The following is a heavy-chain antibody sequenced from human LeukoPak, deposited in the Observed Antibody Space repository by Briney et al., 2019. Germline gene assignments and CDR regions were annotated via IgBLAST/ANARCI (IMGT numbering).Heavy chain of an antibody. V-gene: IGHV4-59*12. CDR1: GGSISSYY. Sequence: SETLSLTCTVSGGSISSYYWSWIRQPPGKGLEWIGYIYYSGSTNYNPSLKSRVTISVDTSKNQFSLKLSSVTAADTAVYYCARGGSSSWYRKGGFDYWGQGTLVTVSS. CDR2: IYYSGST. J-gene: IGHJ4*02. D-gene: IGHD6-13*01. CDR3: ARGGSSSWYRKGGFDY.